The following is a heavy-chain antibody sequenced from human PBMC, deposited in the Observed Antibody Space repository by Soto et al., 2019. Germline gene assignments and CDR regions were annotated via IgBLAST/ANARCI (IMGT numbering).Heavy chain of an antibody. CDR1: GFTFSSYA. J-gene: IGHJ4*02. V-gene: IGHV3-23*01. Sequence: EVQLLESGGGLVQPGGSLRLSCAASGFTFSSYAMSWVRQAPGKGLEWVSAISGSGAGTYYADSVKGRFTISRDNSKNTLDLQMNSLRAEDTAVYYCANSIGAAGIARDDWGQGTLVTVSS. D-gene: IGHD6-13*01. CDR3: ANSIGAAGIARDD. CDR2: ISGSGAGT.